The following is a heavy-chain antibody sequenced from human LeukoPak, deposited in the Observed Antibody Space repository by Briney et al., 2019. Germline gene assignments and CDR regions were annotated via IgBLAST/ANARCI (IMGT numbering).Heavy chain of an antibody. Sequence: GGSLRLSCAASGFTFSSHSMNWVRQAPGKGLEWISYISSTGNIIYYANSVRGRFTISRDSAENSLYLQMNSVKAEDTAMYYCVRGPIWNTVSRTGVLLNYWGQGTLVTVSS. CDR2: ISSTGNII. V-gene: IGHV3-48*01. CDR3: VRGPIWNTVSRTGVLLNY. J-gene: IGHJ4*02. D-gene: IGHD4-17*01. CDR1: GFTFSSHS.